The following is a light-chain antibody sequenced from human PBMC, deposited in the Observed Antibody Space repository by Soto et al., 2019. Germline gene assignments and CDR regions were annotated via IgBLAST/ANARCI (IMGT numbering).Light chain of an antibody. J-gene: IGKJ1*01. Sequence: EIVLTQSPGTLSLSPGERATLSCRASQSVSSSFLAWYQQKPGQAPRLLIYGASSRATGFPDRFSGSGSGTDFTLTISRLEPEDFSLYYCQELDNSQGRFAQGIRVAIK. V-gene: IGKV3-20*01. CDR2: GAS. CDR3: QELDNSQGR. CDR1: QSVSSSF.